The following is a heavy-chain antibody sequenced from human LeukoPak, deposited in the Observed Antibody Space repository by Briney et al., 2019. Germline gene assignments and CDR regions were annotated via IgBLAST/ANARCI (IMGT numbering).Heavy chain of an antibody. CDR3: ARHRDYYDT. D-gene: IGHD3-22*01. V-gene: IGHV4-59*08. Sequence: SETLSLTCTVSGASINNNFWTWIRQPPGKGLEWIGYIYSSGSAKYIPSLKSRVIISGDTSKNQISLNLTSVTAADTAVYFCARHRDYYDTWGHGTLVTVSS. CDR1: GASINNNF. CDR2: IYSSGSA. J-gene: IGHJ4*01.